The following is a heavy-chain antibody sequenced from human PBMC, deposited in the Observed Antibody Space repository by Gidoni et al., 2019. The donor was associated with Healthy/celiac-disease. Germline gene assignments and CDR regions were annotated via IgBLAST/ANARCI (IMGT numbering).Heavy chain of an antibody. J-gene: IGHJ6*02. D-gene: IGHD6-19*01. V-gene: IGHV4-61*02. CDR1: GGSISSGSYY. CDR3: ARDRDSIAVAGQYYYYGMDV. CDR2: IYTSGST. Sequence: QVQLQESGPGLVKPSQTLSLTCTVSGGSISSGSYYWSWIRQPAGKGLEWIGRIYTSGSTNYNPSLKSRVTMSVDTSKNQFSLKLSSVTAADTAVYYCARDRDSIAVAGQYYYYGMDVWGQGTTVTVSS.